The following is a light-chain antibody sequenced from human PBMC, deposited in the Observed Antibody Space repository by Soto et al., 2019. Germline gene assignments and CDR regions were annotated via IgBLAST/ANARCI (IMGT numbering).Light chain of an antibody. CDR1: QSVLYSSNNNNY. Sequence: DIVMTQSPDSLAVSLGERATINCKSSQSVLYSSNNNNYLAWYQHKPGLPPKLLIYWASTRESGVPDRFSGSGSGTDFTLTISSLQAEDVAVYYCQQYYSTPWTFGQGTKVEIK. J-gene: IGKJ1*01. CDR3: QQYYSTPWT. CDR2: WAS. V-gene: IGKV4-1*01.